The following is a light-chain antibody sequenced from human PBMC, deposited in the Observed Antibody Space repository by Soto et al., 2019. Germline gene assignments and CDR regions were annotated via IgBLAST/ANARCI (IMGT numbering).Light chain of an antibody. CDR1: QSVSSS. V-gene: IGKV3-15*01. Sequence: ESELAQSTDTLSLSPGQSATLSCRASQSVSSSLAWYQQKPGQAPRLLILGASTRATGIPARFSGSGSGTEFTLSISSLQSEDSAVYYCKQYKEWPPFTFGQGTRLAI. CDR2: GAS. J-gene: IGKJ5*01. CDR3: KQYKEWPPFT.